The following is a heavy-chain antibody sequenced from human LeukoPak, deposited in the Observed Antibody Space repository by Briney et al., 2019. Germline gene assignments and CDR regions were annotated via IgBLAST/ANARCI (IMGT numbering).Heavy chain of an antibody. Sequence: SETLSLTCTVSGGSISSYYWSWIRQPPGKGLEWIGYIYYSGSTNYNPSLKSRVTISVDTSKNQFSLKLSSVTAADTAVYYSARTQQWLSPFDYWGQGTLVTVSS. CDR2: IYYSGST. D-gene: IGHD6-19*01. V-gene: IGHV4-59*01. CDR1: GGSISSYY. CDR3: ARTQQWLSPFDY. J-gene: IGHJ4*02.